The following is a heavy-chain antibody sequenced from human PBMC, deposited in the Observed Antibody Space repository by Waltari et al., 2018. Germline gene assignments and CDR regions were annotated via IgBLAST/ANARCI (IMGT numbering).Heavy chain of an antibody. Sequence: QVQLQESGPGLVKPSETLSLTCTVSGGSISSYYWSWIRQPPGKGLEWIGYIYYSGSTNYNPSLKSRVTISVDTSKNQFSLKLSSVTAADTAVYYCARGLGGSWPSTFDYWGQGTLVTVSS. CDR1: GGSISSYY. D-gene: IGHD6-13*01. CDR2: IYYSGST. CDR3: ARGLGGSWPSTFDY. V-gene: IGHV4-59*01. J-gene: IGHJ4*02.